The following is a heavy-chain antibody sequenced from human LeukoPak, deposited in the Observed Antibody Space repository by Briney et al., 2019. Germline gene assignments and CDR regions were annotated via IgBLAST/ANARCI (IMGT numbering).Heavy chain of an antibody. CDR1: GYTFTSYD. CDR2: VNPNSGNT. Sequence: PGASVKVSCKASGYTFTSYDINWVRQATGQGLEWMGWVNPNSGNTGYAQKFQGRVTMTRNTSISTAYMELSSLRSEDTAVYYCARGGVVPAAIADYYGMDVWGQGTTVTVSS. CDR3: ARGGVVPAAIADYYGMDV. D-gene: IGHD2-2*02. J-gene: IGHJ6*02. V-gene: IGHV1-8*01.